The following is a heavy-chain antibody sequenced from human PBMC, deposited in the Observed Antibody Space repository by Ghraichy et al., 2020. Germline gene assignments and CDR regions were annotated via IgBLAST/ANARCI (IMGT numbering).Heavy chain of an antibody. J-gene: IGHJ5*02. D-gene: IGHD3-10*01. Sequence: GGSLRLSCAASGFTFSSYAMSWVRQAPGKGLEWVSAISGSGGSTYYADSVKGRFTISRDNSKNTLYLQMNSLRAEDTAVYYCAKASGVLLWFGELLDNWFDPWGQGTLVTVSS. V-gene: IGHV3-23*01. CDR3: AKASGVLLWFGELLDNWFDP. CDR1: GFTFSSYA. CDR2: ISGSGGST.